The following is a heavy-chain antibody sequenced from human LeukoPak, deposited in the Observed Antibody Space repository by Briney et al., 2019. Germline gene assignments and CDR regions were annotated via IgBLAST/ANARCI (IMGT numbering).Heavy chain of an antibody. CDR1: GFTFSSYS. Sequence: GGSLRLSCAASGFTFSSYSMNWVRQAPGKGLEWVSSISSSSSYIYYADSVMGRFTISGDNAKNSLYLQMNSLRAEDTAVYYCARDDCSGGSCYFDYWGQGTLVTVSS. V-gene: IGHV3-21*01. J-gene: IGHJ4*02. CDR2: ISSSSSYI. D-gene: IGHD2-15*01. CDR3: ARDDCSGGSCYFDY.